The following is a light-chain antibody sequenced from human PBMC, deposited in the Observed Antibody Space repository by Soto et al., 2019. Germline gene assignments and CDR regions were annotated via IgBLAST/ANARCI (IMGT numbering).Light chain of an antibody. CDR2: EGT. V-gene: IGLV2-23*03. Sequence: QSALTQPASVSGSPGQSITISCTGTSSDVGSYTLVSWYQQHPGKAPKLMIYEGTKRPSGVSNRFSGSKSGNTASLTISGLQAEDEGEYYCCLYAGTTTFVFGGGTKLTVL. J-gene: IGLJ2*01. CDR1: SSDVGSYTL. CDR3: CLYAGTTTFV.